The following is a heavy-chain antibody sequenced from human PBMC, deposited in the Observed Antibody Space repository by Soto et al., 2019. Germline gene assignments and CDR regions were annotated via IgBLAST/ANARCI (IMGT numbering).Heavy chain of an antibody. CDR3: VSQPHRARPFEY. J-gene: IGHJ4*02. CDR2: ISTTGGHV. V-gene: IGHV3-48*03. CDR1: GFLFRNYE. Sequence: EVRLVESGGDLVKSGGSLSLSCVGSGFLFRNYEMNWVRQAPGKGLEWLAHISTTGGHVSESDSVKGRFTISRDNTKHALYLQMNSLRTEDTGVYYCVSQPHRARPFEYWGQGTLVNVAS.